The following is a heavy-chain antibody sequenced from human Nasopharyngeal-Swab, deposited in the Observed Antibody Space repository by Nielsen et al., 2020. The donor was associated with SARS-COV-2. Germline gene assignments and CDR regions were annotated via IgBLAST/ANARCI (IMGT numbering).Heavy chain of an antibody. Sequence: GESLKTSWAAAGFTLSSYAMHGVRQAPGKGVEWVAVISYDGSNKYYADSVKGRFTISRDNSKNTLYLQMNSLRAEDTAVYYCARAPVPAASIDYWGQGTLVTVSS. CDR2: ISYDGSNK. V-gene: IGHV3-30-3*01. CDR3: ARAPVPAASIDY. CDR1: GFTLSSYA. J-gene: IGHJ4*02. D-gene: IGHD2-2*01.